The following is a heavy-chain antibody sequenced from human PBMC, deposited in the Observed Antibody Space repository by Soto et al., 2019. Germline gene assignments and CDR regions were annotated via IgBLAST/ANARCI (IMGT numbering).Heavy chain of an antibody. CDR1: GGSISSSRCH. J-gene: IGHJ5*02. CDR2: IKYSGTT. D-gene: IGHD2-21*01. V-gene: IGHV4-39*01. CDR3: ATLPPRIVVTLLPIPS. Sequence: SETLSLTCTVSGGSISSSRCHWGWIRQPPGKGLEWIASIKYSGTTFYNPSLKSRVTLSVDTSKNQFALKLSSVTAAETAVYYCATLPPRIVVTLLPIPSWGQGIQVTVSS.